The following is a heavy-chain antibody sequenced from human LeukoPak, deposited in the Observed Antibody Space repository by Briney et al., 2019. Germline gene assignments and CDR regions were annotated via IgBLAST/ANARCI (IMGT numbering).Heavy chain of an antibody. J-gene: IGHJ4*02. CDR2: IYYSGST. V-gene: IGHV4-39*02. CDR1: GDSISSSSYY. Sequence: PSETPSLTCTVSGDSISSSSYYWGWIRQPPGKGLEWIASIYYSGSTYYNPSLKSRVTISVDTSKNQFSLKLSSVTAADTAVYYCARDHYGSSGYYYFDYWGQGTLVTVSS. D-gene: IGHD3-22*01. CDR3: ARDHYGSSGYYYFDY.